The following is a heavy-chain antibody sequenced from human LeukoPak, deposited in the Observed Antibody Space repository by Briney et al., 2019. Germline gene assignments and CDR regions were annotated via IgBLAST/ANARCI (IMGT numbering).Heavy chain of an antibody. CDR3: ARSMHRLVVPAARVNYYYGMDV. V-gene: IGHV7-4-1*02. Sequence: ASVKVSCKASGYTFTSYAMNWVRQAPGQGLEWMGWINTNTGNPTYAQGFTGRFVFSLDTSVSTAYLQISSLKAEDTAVYYCARSMHRLVVPAARVNYYYGMDVWGQGTTVTVPS. CDR1: GYTFTSYA. D-gene: IGHD2-2*01. J-gene: IGHJ6*01. CDR2: INTNTGNP.